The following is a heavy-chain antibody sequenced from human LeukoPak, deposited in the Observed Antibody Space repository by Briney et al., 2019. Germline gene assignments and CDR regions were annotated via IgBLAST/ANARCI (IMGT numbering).Heavy chain of an antibody. J-gene: IGHJ4*02. CDR2: IYPGDSDS. CDR1: GYSFTTYW. V-gene: IGHV5-51*01. D-gene: IGHD3-10*01. CDR3: ARRHASGMFDY. Sequence: GESLKISCKGSGYSFTTYWIGWVRQMPGKGLEWMGIIYPGDSDSRYSPSFQGQVTIPADKSISTAYLQWSSLKASDTAMYYCARRHASGMFDYWGQGTLVTVSS.